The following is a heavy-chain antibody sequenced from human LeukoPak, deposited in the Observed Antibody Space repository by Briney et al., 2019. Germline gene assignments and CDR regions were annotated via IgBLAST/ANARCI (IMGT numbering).Heavy chain of an antibody. Sequence: PSETLSLTCAVYGGSFSGYYWSWIRQPPGKGLEWIGYIYYSGSTYYNPSLKSRVTISVDTSKNQFSLKLSSATAADTAVYYCARVPYCSSTSCYTGYVDYWGQGTLVTVSS. V-gene: IGHV4-30-4*08. D-gene: IGHD2-2*02. CDR2: IYYSGST. J-gene: IGHJ4*02. CDR3: ARVPYCSSTSCYTGYVDY. CDR1: GGSFSGYY.